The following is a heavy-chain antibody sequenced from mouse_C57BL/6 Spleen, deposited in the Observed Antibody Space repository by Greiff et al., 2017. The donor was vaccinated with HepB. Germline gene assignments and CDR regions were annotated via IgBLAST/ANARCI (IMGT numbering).Heavy chain of an antibody. CDR1: GYTFTDYY. J-gene: IGHJ1*03. CDR3: ARYYDPDRYFDV. CDR2: INPNNGGT. V-gene: IGHV1-26*01. Sequence: VQLQQSGPELVKPGASVKISCKASGYTFTDYYMNWVKQSHGKSLEWIGDINPNNGGTSYNQKFKGKATLTVDKSSSTAYMELRSLTSEDSAVYYCARYYDPDRYFDVWGTGTTVTVSS. D-gene: IGHD2-4*01.